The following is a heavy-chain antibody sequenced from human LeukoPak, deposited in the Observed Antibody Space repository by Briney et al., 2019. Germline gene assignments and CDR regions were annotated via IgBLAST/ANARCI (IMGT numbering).Heavy chain of an antibody. D-gene: IGHD3-22*01. CDR2: IYSGGST. Sequence: PGGSLRLSCAASGFPVSSNYMSWVRQAPGKGLEWVSVIYSGGSTYYADSVKGRFTISRDNSKNTLYLQMNSLRAEDTAVYYCARDGGSHYYDSSGYYLNYFDYRGQGTLVTVSS. CDR1: GFPVSSNY. CDR3: ARDGGSHYYDSSGYYLNYFDY. J-gene: IGHJ4*02. V-gene: IGHV3-53*01.